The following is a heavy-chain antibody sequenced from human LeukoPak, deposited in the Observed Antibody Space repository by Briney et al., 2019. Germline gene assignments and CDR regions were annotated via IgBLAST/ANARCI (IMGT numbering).Heavy chain of an antibody. J-gene: IGHJ5*02. D-gene: IGHD3-10*01. CDR2: MSHSERT. CDR3: ARDLEIITMVRGVNWFDP. Sequence: SETLSLTCIVSGGSISSSNYYWDWIRQPPGQGLEWIGSMSHSERTYYNPSLKSRLTIFVDTSKNQFSLKLSSVTAADTAVYYCARDLEIITMVRGVNWFDPWGQGTLVTVSS. CDR1: GGSISSSNYY. V-gene: IGHV4-39*07.